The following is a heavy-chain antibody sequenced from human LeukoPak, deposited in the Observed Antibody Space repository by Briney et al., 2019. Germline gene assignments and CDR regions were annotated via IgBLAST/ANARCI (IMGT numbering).Heavy chain of an antibody. D-gene: IGHD3-3*01. V-gene: IGHV1-2*02. J-gene: IGHJ4*02. CDR2: INPNSGGT. CDR3: ARAPLRFLEWSHGY. CDR1: GYTFTGYY. Sequence: ASVKVSCKASGYTFTGYYMHWVRQAPGQGLEWMGWINPNSGGTNFAQKFQGRVTMTRDTSISTAYMELSRLRSDDTAVYYCARAPLRFLEWSHGYWGQGTLVTVSS.